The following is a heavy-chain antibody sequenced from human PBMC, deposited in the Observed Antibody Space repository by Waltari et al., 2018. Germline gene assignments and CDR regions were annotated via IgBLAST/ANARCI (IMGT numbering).Heavy chain of an antibody. D-gene: IGHD4-17*01. J-gene: IGHJ6*03. CDR1: GGSFSGYY. Sequence: QVQLQQWGAGLLKPSETLSLTCAVYGGSFSGYYWSWIRQPPGKGLEWIGEINHSGSTNYNPSLKSRVTISVDTSKNQFSLKLSSVTAADTAVYYCARVHDYGDYYYYYYYMDVWGKGTTVTISS. CDR3: ARVHDYGDYYYYYYYMDV. CDR2: INHSGST. V-gene: IGHV4-34*01.